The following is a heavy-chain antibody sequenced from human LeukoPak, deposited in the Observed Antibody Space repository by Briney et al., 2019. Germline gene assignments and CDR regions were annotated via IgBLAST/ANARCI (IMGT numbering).Heavy chain of an antibody. J-gene: IGHJ4*02. CDR3: ARVRDYYDSSGLLYYFDY. CDR2: IYYSGST. Sequence: SETLSPTCTVSGGSISSSSYYWGWIRQPPGKGLEWIGSIYYSGSTYYNPSLKSRVTISVDTSKNQFSLKLSSVTAADTAVYYCARVRDYYDSSGLLYYFDYWGQGTLVTVSS. D-gene: IGHD3-22*01. CDR1: GGSISSSSYY. V-gene: IGHV4-39*07.